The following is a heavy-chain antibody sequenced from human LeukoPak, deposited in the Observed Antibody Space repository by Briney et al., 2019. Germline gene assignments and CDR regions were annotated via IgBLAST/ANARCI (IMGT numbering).Heavy chain of an antibody. J-gene: IGHJ5*02. V-gene: IGHV1-18*01. CDR3: ARDRREYCSSTSCSFQFDP. D-gene: IGHD2-2*01. Sequence: GASVKVSCKASGYTFTSYGISWVRRAPGQGLEWMGWISAYNGNTNYAQKLQGRVTMTTDTSTSTAYMELRSLRSDDTAVYYCARDRREYCSSTSCSFQFDPWGQGTLVTVSS. CDR2: ISAYNGNT. CDR1: GYTFTSYG.